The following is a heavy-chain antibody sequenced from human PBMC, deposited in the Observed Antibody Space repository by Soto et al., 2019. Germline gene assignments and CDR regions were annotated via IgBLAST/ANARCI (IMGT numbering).Heavy chain of an antibody. CDR3: AREGRYGDYSDY. Sequence: ASVKVSCKASGYTFSSYGITWVRQAPGQGLEWMGGTSISHGNTKYAQKVQGRVTMTTDTSTRTAYMELRSLRSDDTAVYYCAREGRYGDYSDYWGQGTLVTVSS. CDR2: TSISHGNT. CDR1: GYTFSSYG. D-gene: IGHD4-17*01. V-gene: IGHV1-18*01. J-gene: IGHJ4*02.